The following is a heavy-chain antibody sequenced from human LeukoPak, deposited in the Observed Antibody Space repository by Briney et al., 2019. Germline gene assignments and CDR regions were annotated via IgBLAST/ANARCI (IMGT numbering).Heavy chain of an antibody. CDR1: GGTFSSYA. V-gene: IGHV1-69*04. D-gene: IGHD2-2*01. CDR3: ARGGNCSSTSCQTYYYYGMDV. CDR2: IIPIFGIA. Sequence: GASVKVSCKASGGTFSSYAISWVRQAPGQGLEWMGRIIPIFGIAYYAQKFQGRVTITADKSTSTAYMELSSLRSEDTAVYYCARGGNCSSTSCQTYYYYGMDVWGQGTTVTVSS. J-gene: IGHJ6*02.